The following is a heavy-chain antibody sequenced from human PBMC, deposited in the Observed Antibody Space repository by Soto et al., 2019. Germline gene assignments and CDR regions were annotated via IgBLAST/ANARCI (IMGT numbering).Heavy chain of an antibody. CDR2: INAGNGNT. Sequence: ASVKVSCKASGYTFTSYAMHWVRQAPGQRLEWMGWINAGNGNTKYSQKFQGRVTITRDTSASTAYMELSSLRSEDTAVYYCARTYCGGDCYFDFDYWGQGTLVTVSS. CDR3: ARTYCGGDCYFDFDY. V-gene: IGHV1-3*01. CDR1: GYTFTSYA. J-gene: IGHJ4*02. D-gene: IGHD2-21*02.